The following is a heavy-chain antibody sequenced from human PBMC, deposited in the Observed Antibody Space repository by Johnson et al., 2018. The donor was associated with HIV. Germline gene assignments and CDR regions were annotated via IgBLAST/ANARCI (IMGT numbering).Heavy chain of an antibody. V-gene: IGHV3-20*04. CDR3: ASSNYYDQDAFDI. Sequence: MQLVESGGGLVQPGGSLRLSCAASGFTFSSYGMHWVRQAPGKGLEWVSGINWNGGSTGYADSVKGRFTISRDNAKNSLYLQMNSLRAEDTAVYYFASSNYYDQDAFDIWGQGTMVTVSS. CDR1: GFTFSSYG. J-gene: IGHJ3*02. CDR2: INWNGGST. D-gene: IGHD3-16*01.